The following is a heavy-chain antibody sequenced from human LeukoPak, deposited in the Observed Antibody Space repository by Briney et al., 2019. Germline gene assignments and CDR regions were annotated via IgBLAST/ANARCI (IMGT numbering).Heavy chain of an antibody. D-gene: IGHD6-13*01. CDR3: ATAGSSWYGFFDY. CDR2: INHSGST. CDR1: GGSFSGYY. V-gene: IGHV4-34*01. J-gene: IGHJ4*02. Sequence: IPSETLSLTCAVYGGSFSGYYWSWIRQPPGKGLEWIGEINHSGSTNYNPSLKSRVTISVDTSKNQFSLKLSSVTAADTAVYYCATAGSSWYGFFDYWGQGTLVTVSS.